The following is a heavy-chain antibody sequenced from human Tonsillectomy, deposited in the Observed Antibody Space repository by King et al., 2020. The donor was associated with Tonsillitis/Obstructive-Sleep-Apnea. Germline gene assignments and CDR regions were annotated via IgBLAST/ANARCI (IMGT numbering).Heavy chain of an antibody. D-gene: IGHD3-3*01. Sequence: QLQESGPGLVKPSETLSLTCTVSGGSVSSGGYYWSWIRQPPGKGLEWIGYIYYSGSTNYNPSLKSRVTISVDTSKNQFSLTLSSVTAADTAVYYFARVSVDFWSGYYTGNRFDIWGQGTMVTVSS. V-gene: IGHV4-61*08. CDR1: GGSVSSGGYY. CDR3: ARVSVDFWSGYYTGNRFDI. CDR2: IYYSGST. J-gene: IGHJ3*02.